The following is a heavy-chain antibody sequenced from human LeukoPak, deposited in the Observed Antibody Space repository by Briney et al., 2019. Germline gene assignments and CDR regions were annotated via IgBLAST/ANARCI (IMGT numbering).Heavy chain of an antibody. D-gene: IGHD6-19*01. CDR2: IYYSGST. V-gene: IGHV4-39*01. J-gene: IGHJ4*02. CDR1: VGSISSSSYY. Sequence: SETLSLTCAVSVGSISSSSYYWGCIRQPPGKGLEWIGSIYYSGSTYYSPSLKSRVTIYVDTSKNQFSLKLSSVTAADPAVYYCASPHFGAYSSGWYASPLSFDYWGQGTLVTVCS. CDR3: ASPHFGAYSSGWYASPLSFDY.